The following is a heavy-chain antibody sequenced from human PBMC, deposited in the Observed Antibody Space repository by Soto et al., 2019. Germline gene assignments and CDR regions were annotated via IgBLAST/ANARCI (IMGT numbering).Heavy chain of an antibody. J-gene: IGHJ4*02. V-gene: IGHV4-39*01. Sequence: SETLSLTCTVSGGSISSSGYYWGWIRQPPGKGMEWFGSIYYSGSTYYNPSLKIRVTISLDTSKNQFSLKLSSVTAADTAVYYFARHNLRGYDFWSGYYPQFIDYWGQGTLVTVSS. CDR3: ARHNLRGYDFWSGYYPQFIDY. D-gene: IGHD3-3*01. CDR1: GGSISSSGYY. CDR2: IYYSGST.